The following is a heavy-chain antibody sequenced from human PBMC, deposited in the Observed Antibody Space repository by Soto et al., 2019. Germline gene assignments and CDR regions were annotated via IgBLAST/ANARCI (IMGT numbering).Heavy chain of an antibody. Sequence: QGLEWMGWISAYNGNTNYAQKLQGRVTMTTDTSTSTAYMELRSLRSDDTAVYYCATSPGQAGSNYYCTGMAVLRKGSTVTVSS. V-gene: IGHV1-18*01. CDR3: ATSPGQAGSNYYCTGMAV. J-gene: IGHJ6*04. D-gene: IGHD6-25*01. CDR2: ISAYNGNT.